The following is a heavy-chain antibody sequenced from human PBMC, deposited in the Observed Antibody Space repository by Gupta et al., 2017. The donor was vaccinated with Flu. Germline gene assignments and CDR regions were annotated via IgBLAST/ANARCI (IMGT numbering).Heavy chain of an antibody. CDR1: YG. V-gene: IGHV3-30*18. CDR2: ISYDGSNK. Sequence: YGLHWVRQAPGKGLEWVAVISYDGSNKYYADSVKGRFTISRDNSKNTLYLQMNSLRTEDTAVYHCAKDWKWNYNNYGMNVWGQGPTVTVSS. J-gene: IGHJ6*02. D-gene: IGHD1-7*01. CDR3: AKDWKWNYNNYGMNV.